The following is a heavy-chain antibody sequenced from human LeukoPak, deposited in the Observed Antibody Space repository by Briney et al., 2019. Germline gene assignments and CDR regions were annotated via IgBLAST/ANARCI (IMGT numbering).Heavy chain of an antibody. J-gene: IGHJ4*02. CDR2: IYYSGST. D-gene: IGHD3-10*01. CDR1: GGSISSSSYY. Sequence: SETLSLTCTVSGGSISSSSYYWGWIRQPPGKGLEWIGSIYYSGSTYYNPSLKSRFTISVDTSKNQFSLKLSSVTAADTAVYYCARHKTYYYGSGTYYIDYWGQGTLVTVSS. CDR3: ARHKTYYYGSGTYYIDY. V-gene: IGHV4-39*01.